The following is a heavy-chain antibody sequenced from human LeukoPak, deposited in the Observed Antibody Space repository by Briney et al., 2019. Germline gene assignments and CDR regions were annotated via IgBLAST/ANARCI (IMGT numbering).Heavy chain of an antibody. CDR1: GGSISSGGYS. J-gene: IGHJ6*02. CDR2: IYHSGST. Sequence: PSETLSLTCAVSGGSISSGGYSWSWIRQPPGKGLEWIGYIYHSGSTYYNPSLKSRVTISVGRSKNQFSLKLSSVTAADTAVYYCARDREGDGMDVWGQGTTVTVSS. D-gene: IGHD5-24*01. V-gene: IGHV4-30-2*01. CDR3: ARDREGDGMDV.